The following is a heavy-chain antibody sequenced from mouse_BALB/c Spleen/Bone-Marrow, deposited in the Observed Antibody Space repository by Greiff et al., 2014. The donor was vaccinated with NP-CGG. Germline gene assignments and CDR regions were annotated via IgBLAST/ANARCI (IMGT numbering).Heavy chain of an antibody. CDR3: ANYVYECDFDY. CDR2: IDPANGNT. V-gene: IGHV14-3*02. CDR1: GFNIKDTY. Sequence: EVQLQQSGAELVKPGASVKLSCTASGFNIKDTYMHWVKQRPEQGLEWIGRIDPANGNTKYDPKFQGKSTITGDTSSNTAYLQLSSMTSEDTAVYYCANYVYECDFDYWGQGTSLTVSS. J-gene: IGHJ2*02. D-gene: IGHD2-2*01.